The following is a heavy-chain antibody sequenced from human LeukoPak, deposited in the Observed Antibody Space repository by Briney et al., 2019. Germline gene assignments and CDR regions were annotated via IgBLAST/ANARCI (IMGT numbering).Heavy chain of an antibody. J-gene: IGHJ4*02. Sequence: PGGSLRLPCAASGFTFSSYAMSWVRQAPGTGLEWVSAISGSGGSTYYADSVKGRFTISRDNSKNTLYLQMNSLRAEDTAVYYCAKARIQLWLHVNWGQGTLVTVSS. V-gene: IGHV3-23*01. CDR1: GFTFSSYA. D-gene: IGHD5-18*01. CDR3: AKARIQLWLHVN. CDR2: ISGSGGST.